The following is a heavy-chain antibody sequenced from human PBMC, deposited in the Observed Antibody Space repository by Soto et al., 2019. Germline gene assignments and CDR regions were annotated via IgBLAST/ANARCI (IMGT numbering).Heavy chain of an antibody. CDR1: GFTFSSYA. D-gene: IGHD2-2*01. CDR2: ISYDGSNK. V-gene: IGHV3-30-3*01. CDR3: ARAXSSTSCLFPFYYYGMDV. J-gene: IGHJ6*02. Sequence: GGSLRLSCAASGFTFSSYAMHWVRQAPGKGLEWVAVISYDGSNKYYADSVKGRFTISRDNSKNTLYLQMNSLRAEDTAVYYCARAXSSTSCLFPFYYYGMDVWGRGTTVTVSS.